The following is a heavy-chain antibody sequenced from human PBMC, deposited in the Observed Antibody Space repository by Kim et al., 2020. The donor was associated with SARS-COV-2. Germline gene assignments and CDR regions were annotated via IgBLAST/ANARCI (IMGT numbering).Heavy chain of an antibody. Sequence: GGSLRLSCAASGFTFSSYWMSWVRQAPGKGLEWVANIKQDGSEKYYVDSVKGRFTISRDNAKNSLYLQMNSLRAEDTAVYYCARDSKEYYPPENWYYGMDVWGQGTTVTVSS. J-gene: IGHJ6*02. D-gene: IGHD1-1*01. CDR1: GFTFSSYW. CDR3: ARDSKEYYPPENWYYGMDV. CDR2: IKQDGSEK. V-gene: IGHV3-7*01.